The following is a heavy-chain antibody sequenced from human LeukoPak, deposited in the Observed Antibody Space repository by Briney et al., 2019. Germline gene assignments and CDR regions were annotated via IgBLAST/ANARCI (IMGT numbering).Heavy chain of an antibody. Sequence: SVKVSCKASGYTFSTYYMHWVRQAPGQGLEWMGGIIPIFGTANYAQKFQGRVTITADKSTSTAYMELSSLRSEDTAVYYCARTGPHYYYGSGSYYNWGQGTLVTVSS. D-gene: IGHD3-10*01. CDR1: GYTFSTYY. V-gene: IGHV1-69*06. J-gene: IGHJ4*02. CDR2: IIPIFGTA. CDR3: ARTGPHYYYGSGSYYN.